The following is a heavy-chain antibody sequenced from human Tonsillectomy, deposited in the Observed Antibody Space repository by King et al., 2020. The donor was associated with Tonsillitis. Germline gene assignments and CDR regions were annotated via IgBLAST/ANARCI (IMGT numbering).Heavy chain of an antibody. CDR1: GYTFTGYY. CDR2: INPNSGGT. J-gene: IGHJ4*02. Sequence: QLVQSGAEVKKPGASVKVSCKASGYTFTGYYMHWVRQAPGQGLEWMGWINPNSGGTNYAQKFQGRATMTRDTSISTAYMELSRLRADYTAVYYCARGVPRGQGAAAGTFGGYWGQGTLVTVS. V-gene: IGHV1-2*02. CDR3: ARGVPRGQGAAAGTFGGY. D-gene: IGHD6-13*01.